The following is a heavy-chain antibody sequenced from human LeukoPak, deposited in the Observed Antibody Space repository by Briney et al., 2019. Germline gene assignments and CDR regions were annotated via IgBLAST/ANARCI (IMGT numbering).Heavy chain of an antibody. J-gene: IGHJ4*02. Sequence: GGSLRLSCAASGFTFSDYYMSWIRQAPGKGLEWVSYISSSSSYTYYADSVKGRFTISRDNSRNTLYLQMNSLRAEDTAVYYCAAAGRLSYYFDYWGQGTLVTVSS. CDR1: GFTFSDYY. CDR3: AAAGRLSYYFDY. CDR2: ISSSSSYT. D-gene: IGHD6-6*01. V-gene: IGHV3-11*03.